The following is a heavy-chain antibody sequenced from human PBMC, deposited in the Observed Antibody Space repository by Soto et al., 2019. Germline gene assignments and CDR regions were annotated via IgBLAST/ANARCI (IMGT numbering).Heavy chain of an antibody. CDR2: INSDGSST. Sequence: RRLSCAASGFTFKNYWMNWVRQAPGKGLVWVSRINSDGSSTNYADSVRGRFTISRDNARNTLYLQLTSLRTEDTAVYYCARIDFWSGMDVWGRGTTVTVSS. D-gene: IGHD3-3*01. J-gene: IGHJ6*02. CDR3: ARIDFWSGMDV. CDR1: GFTFKNYW. V-gene: IGHV3-74*01.